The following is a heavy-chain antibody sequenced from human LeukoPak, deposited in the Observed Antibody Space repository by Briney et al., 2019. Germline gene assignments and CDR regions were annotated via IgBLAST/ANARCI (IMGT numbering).Heavy chain of an antibody. D-gene: IGHD6-6*01. CDR2: ISKNGGST. CDR3: ARTSIAAREADY. V-gene: IGHV3-64*01. CDR1: GFNFSRYS. J-gene: IGHJ4*02. Sequence: GGSLRLSCAASGFNFSRYSMHWVRQAPGKGLEYVSAISKNGGSTYYAKSVKGRFTISRDNSKNTLYLQMGSLRAEDMAVYYCARTSIAAREADYCGQGTLVTVSS.